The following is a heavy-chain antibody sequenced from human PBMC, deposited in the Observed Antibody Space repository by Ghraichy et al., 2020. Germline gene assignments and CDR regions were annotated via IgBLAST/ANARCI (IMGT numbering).Heavy chain of an antibody. CDR2: IFYSGTT. D-gene: IGHD4-23*01. CDR1: GGSITGNPYY. Sequence: SETLSLTCTVSGGSITGNPYYWGWIRQPPGQGLEWIGTIFYSGTTYFNPSLKSRLTISIDTSKTQFSLKLSSVTAADSAVYDCAKSDGGNRYYYYGMDVWGQGTTVIVSS. V-gene: IGHV4-39*01. CDR3: AKSDGGNRYYYYGMDV. J-gene: IGHJ6*02.